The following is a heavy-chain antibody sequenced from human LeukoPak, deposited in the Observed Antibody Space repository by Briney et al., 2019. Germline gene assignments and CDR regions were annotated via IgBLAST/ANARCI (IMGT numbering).Heavy chain of an antibody. CDR2: ISGSGGST. V-gene: IGHV3-23*01. CDR3: ATPIDNYYDSSGYYYVAAFDI. CDR1: GFTFSSYA. Sequence: PGGSQRLSCAASGFTFSSYAMSWVRQAPGKGLEWVSAISGSGGSTYYADSVKGRFTISRDNSKNTLYLQMNSLRAEDTAVYYCATPIDNYYDSSGYYYVAAFDIWGQGTMVTVSS. D-gene: IGHD3-22*01. J-gene: IGHJ3*02.